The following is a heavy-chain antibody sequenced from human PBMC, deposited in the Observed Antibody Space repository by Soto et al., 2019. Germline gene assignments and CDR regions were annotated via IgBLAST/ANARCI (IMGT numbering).Heavy chain of an antibody. J-gene: IGHJ5*02. CDR2: MNPNSGNT. Sequence: QVQLVQSGAEVMQPGASVKVTCKASGYTFTSYDSNWVRQATGQGLEWMGWMNPNSGNTGYAQKFQGRVIMTRNTSISSAYMELSSLRSEDTAVYYCARMRFGESNKLTNWFDPWGQGTLVTVSS. CDR3: ARMRFGESNKLTNWFDP. D-gene: IGHD3-10*01. V-gene: IGHV1-8*01. CDR1: GYTFTSYD.